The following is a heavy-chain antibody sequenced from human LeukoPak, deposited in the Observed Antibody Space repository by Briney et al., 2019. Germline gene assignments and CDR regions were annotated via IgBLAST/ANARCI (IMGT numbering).Heavy chain of an antibody. V-gene: IGHV4-4*02. CDR2: VNLQGST. CDR3: AREGGPYRPLDY. J-gene: IGHJ4*02. Sequence: KPSETLSLTCGVSGGSISNTNWWTWVRQPPGKGLEWIGEVNLQGSTNYNPSLKSRVAISVDKSENHISLELTSVTAADTAVYYCAREGGPYRPLDYSGQGTLVTVAS. CDR1: GGSISNTNW.